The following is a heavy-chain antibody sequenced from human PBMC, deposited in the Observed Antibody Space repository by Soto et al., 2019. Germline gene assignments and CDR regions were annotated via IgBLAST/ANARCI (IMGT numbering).Heavy chain of an antibody. CDR2: ISYDGSNK. D-gene: IGHD3-3*01. V-gene: IGHV3-30-3*01. CDR1: QFSFSSYW. CDR3: AREIYDFWSGYYIDYYYDGMDV. Sequence: GGSLRLSCSASQFSFSSYWMHWVRQVPGKGPEWVAVISYDGSNKYYADSVKGRFTISRDNSKNTLYLQMNSLRAEDTAVYYCAREIYDFWSGYYIDYYYDGMDVWGQGTTVTVS. J-gene: IGHJ6*02.